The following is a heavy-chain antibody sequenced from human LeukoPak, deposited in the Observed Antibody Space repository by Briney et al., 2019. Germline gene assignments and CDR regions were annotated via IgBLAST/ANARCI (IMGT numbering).Heavy chain of an antibody. J-gene: IGHJ3*02. D-gene: IGHD1-26*01. CDR2: MNPNSGNT. CDR1: GYTFTSYD. Sequence: GASVKVSCKASGYTFTSYDINWVRQATGQGLEWMGWMNPNSGNTGYAQKIQGRVTITRNTSISTAYMELSSLRSEDTAVYYCASTWEPELPHDAFDIWGQGTMVTVSS. V-gene: IGHV1-8*03. CDR3: ASTWEPELPHDAFDI.